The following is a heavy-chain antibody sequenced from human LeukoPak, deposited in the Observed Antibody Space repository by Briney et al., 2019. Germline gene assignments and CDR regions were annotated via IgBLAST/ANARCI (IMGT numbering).Heavy chain of an antibody. V-gene: IGHV3-23*01. Sequence: GGSLRLSCAASGFTLSGYAMSWVRQAPGKGLEWVSAISDSGNTYHADSVKGRFTISRDSSKNTLFLQMNRLRPEDAAVYYCAKAPVTTCRGAYCYPFDYWGQGTLVTVSS. CDR1: GFTLSGYA. D-gene: IGHD2-21*01. J-gene: IGHJ4*02. CDR3: AKAPVTTCRGAYCYPFDY. CDR2: ISDSGNT.